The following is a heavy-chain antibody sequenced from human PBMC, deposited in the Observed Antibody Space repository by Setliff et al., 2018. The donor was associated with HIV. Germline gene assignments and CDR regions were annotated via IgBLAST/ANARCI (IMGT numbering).Heavy chain of an antibody. D-gene: IGHD3-22*01. V-gene: IGHV1-69*13. J-gene: IGHJ4*02. CDR3: ARGRSGTYDSSAYYFMNY. CDR2: IIPIFGTA. CDR1: GGTFSSYA. Sequence: SVKVSYKASGGTFSSYAISWVRQAPGQGLEWMGGIIPIFGTANYAQKFQGRVTITADESTSTASMELSSLRSEDTAVYYGARGRSGTYDSSAYYFMNYWGQGTLVTVSS.